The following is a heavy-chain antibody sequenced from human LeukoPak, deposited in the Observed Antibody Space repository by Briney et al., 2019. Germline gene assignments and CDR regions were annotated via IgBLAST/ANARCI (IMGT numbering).Heavy chain of an antibody. V-gene: IGHV4-61*01. D-gene: IGHD2-21*02. CDR1: AASVSSGSYC. CDR3: ARDFIGDWGGLDY. CDR2: IYYSDST. J-gene: IGHJ4*02. Sequence: PSDTLSLTCTVSAASVSSGSYCWRWLRRPPGKGLEWLGYIYYSDSTNYNPSLKTPVTISVDTSNNQFSLKLSSVTAADTAVYYCARDFIGDWGGLDYWGQGTLVTVSS.